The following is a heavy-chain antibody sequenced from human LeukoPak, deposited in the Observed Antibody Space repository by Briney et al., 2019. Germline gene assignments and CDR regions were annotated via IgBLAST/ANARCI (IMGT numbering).Heavy chain of an antibody. Sequence: SQTLSLTCTVSGASTSSGGDYWSWIRQHPGKGLEWIGYIYYSGSTYYNPSLKSRVTISEDTSKNQFSLKLSSVTAADTAVYYCASRIGYSYGIDYWGQGTLVTVSS. V-gene: IGHV4-31*03. CDR3: ASRIGYSYGIDY. CDR1: GASTSSGGDY. D-gene: IGHD5-18*01. J-gene: IGHJ4*02. CDR2: IYYSGST.